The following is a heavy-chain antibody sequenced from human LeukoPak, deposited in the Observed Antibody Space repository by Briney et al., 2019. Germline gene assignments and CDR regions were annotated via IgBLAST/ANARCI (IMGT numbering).Heavy chain of an antibody. CDR1: GYTFTSHY. Sequence: ASVKVSCKASGYTFTSHYMHWVRQAPGQGLEWMGIVNPGGGNTSYAQKFQGRVTMTRDTSTSTVYMELSSLRSEDTAVYYCARGAVAGTDTPDYWGQGTLVTVSS. CDR2: VNPGGGNT. D-gene: IGHD6-19*01. J-gene: IGHJ4*02. V-gene: IGHV1-46*01. CDR3: ARGAVAGTDTPDY.